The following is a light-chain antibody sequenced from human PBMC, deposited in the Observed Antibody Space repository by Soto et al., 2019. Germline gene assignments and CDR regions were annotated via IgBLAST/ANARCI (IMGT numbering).Light chain of an antibody. CDR1: QSVSSD. CDR2: GAS. CDR3: HQYNNWLWT. V-gene: IGKV3-15*01. J-gene: IGKJ1*01. Sequence: EIVMTQSPGTLSVSPGERVTLSCRASQSVSSDLAWYSQRPGQAPRLLIYGASTRATGIPARFSGSGSGTEFTLTISGLQSEDFAVYFCHQYNNWLWTFGQGNRVEIK.